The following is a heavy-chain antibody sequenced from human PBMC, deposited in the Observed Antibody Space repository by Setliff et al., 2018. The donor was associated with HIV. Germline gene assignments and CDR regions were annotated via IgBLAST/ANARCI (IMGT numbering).Heavy chain of an antibody. J-gene: IGHJ6*03. D-gene: IGHD3-3*01. V-gene: IGHV3-7*01. Sequence: PGGSLRLSCAASGFTFSNYWMDWVRQAPGKGLEWVATIKQDGSEIYYMDSVKGRFTISRDNARTSLYLQMNSLRAEDTAVYYCTRDPYNFWSGFSYYYHMDVWGKGTTVTVSS. CDR1: GFTFSNYW. CDR3: TRDPYNFWSGFSYYYHMDV. CDR2: IKQDGSEI.